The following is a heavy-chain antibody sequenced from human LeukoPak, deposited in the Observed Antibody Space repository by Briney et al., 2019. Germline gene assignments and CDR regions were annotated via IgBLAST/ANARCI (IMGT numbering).Heavy chain of an antibody. V-gene: IGHV4-38-2*02. CDR3: ARPSTYYYDSSGHGAFDI. J-gene: IGHJ3*02. Sequence: PSETLSLTCTASGYSISNGYYRGWIRQPPGKGLEWIGSIYQSGSTFYNPSLKSRVTLSVDTSENQFSLKLSSVTAADTAVHYCARPSTYYYDSSGHGAFDIWGQGTMVTVSS. CDR1: GYSISNGYY. D-gene: IGHD3-22*01. CDR2: IYQSGST.